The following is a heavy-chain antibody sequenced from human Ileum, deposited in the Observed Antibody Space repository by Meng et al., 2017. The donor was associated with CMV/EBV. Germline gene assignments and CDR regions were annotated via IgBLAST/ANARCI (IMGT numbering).Heavy chain of an antibody. CDR1: GCSFVSSSYS. Sequence: SDLLSPPCPLLGCSFVSSSYSWCWIRQPPGRGLEWIGSIYYSGSTYYNPSLKSRVTISVDTSKNQFSLKLSSVTAADTAVYYCARGLTYYDFWSGYYHFDYWGQGTRVTGYS. CDR3: ARGLTYYDFWSGYYHFDY. V-gene: IGHV4-39*01. CDR2: IYYSGST. D-gene: IGHD3-3*01. J-gene: IGHJ4*02.